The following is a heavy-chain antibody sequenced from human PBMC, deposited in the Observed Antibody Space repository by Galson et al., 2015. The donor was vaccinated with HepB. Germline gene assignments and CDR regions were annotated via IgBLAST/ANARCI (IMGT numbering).Heavy chain of an antibody. D-gene: IGHD3-10*01. CDR2: NNPDNGNT. V-gene: IGHV1-18*04. Sequence: SVKVSCKASGYTFNTYGITYVRQAPGQGLEWVGWNNPDNGNTKYAQKLQGRVAMTTDTSTSTAYMELRSLRSDDTAVYYCARGPWFGELTGILVLQHWGQGTLVTVSS. J-gene: IGHJ1*01. CDR1: GYTFNTYG. CDR3: ARGPWFGELTGILVLQH.